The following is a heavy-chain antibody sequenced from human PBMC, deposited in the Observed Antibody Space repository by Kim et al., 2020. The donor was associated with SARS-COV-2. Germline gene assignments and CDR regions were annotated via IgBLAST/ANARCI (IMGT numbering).Heavy chain of an antibody. Sequence: SETLSLTCAVYGGSFSGYYWSWIRQPPGKGLEWIGEINHSGSTNYNPSLKSRVTISVDTSKNQFSLKLSSVTAADTAVYYCARARGVGATTASSRKPRGYYYGSGKSSGVMDVWGQGTTVTVSS. V-gene: IGHV4-34*01. J-gene: IGHJ6*02. D-gene: IGHD3-10*01. CDR3: ARARGVGATTASSRKPRGYYYGSGKSSGVMDV. CDR2: INHSGST. CDR1: GGSFSGYY.